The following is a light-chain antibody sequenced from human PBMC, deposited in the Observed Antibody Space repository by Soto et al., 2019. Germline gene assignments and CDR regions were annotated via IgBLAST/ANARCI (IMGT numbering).Light chain of an antibody. CDR1: QSVSSSY. CDR3: QHYRTS. Sequence: EIVLTQSPGTLSFSPGERATLSCRASQSVSSSYLAWYQQKPGQPPRLLIYGASSRATGIPDRFSGSGSATDITLTITRLEPEDFAVYYCQHYRTSFGGGTKVEIK. J-gene: IGKJ4*01. CDR2: GAS. V-gene: IGKV3-20*01.